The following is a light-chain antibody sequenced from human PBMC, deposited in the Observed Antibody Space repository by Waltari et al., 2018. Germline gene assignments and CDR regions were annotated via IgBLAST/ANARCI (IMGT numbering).Light chain of an antibody. CDR2: GDN. CDR3: QTYDISLRVI. CDR1: SSNIGAGYL. J-gene: IGLJ2*01. V-gene: IGLV1-40*01. Sequence: QPILTQPPSVSGAPGQRVNISCTGSSSNIGAGYLVHWYQQFPGTAPKPLIYGDNTRPSGVPDRFSGSKSGTSASLAITGLQPEDEADYYCQTYDISLRVIFGGGTKVTVL.